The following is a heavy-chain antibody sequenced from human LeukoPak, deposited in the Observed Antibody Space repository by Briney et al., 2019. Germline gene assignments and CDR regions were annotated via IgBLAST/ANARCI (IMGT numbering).Heavy chain of an antibody. Sequence: GGSLRLSCAASGFTFSSYEMNWVRQAPGKGLEWVSSISSSSSSYIYYADSVKGRFTISRDNAKNSLHLQMNSLRAEDTAVYYCAELGITMIGGVWGKGTTVTISS. V-gene: IGHV3-48*03. D-gene: IGHD3-10*02. CDR3: AELGITMIGGV. J-gene: IGHJ6*04. CDR2: ISSSSSSYI. CDR1: GFTFSSYE.